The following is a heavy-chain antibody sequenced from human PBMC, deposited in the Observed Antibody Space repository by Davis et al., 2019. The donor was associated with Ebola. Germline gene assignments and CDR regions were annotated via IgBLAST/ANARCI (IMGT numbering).Heavy chain of an antibody. J-gene: IGHJ3*02. CDR1: GFTFDDYA. V-gene: IGHV3-9*01. D-gene: IGHD2/OR15-2a*01. Sequence: GGSLRLSCVGSGFTFDDYAMHWVRQVPGKGPGWVSSISWNSDSVGYVDSVKGRFAISRDNSSGTLYLQMNSLIVEDSAIYYCVKDSSNIWFDIWGQGTLVTVSS. CDR3: VKDSSNIWFDI. CDR2: ISWNSDSV.